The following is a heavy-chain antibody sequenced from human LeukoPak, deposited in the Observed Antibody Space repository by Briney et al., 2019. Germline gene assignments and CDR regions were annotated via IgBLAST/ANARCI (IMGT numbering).Heavy chain of an antibody. CDR2: IRSDGSNT. Sequence: GGSLRLSCAAYGFIFSSYGMHWVRQAPGKGLVWVAFIRSDGSNTYYADSVKGRFTISRDNSKNTLYMQMNSLRAEDTAVYYCARILSSAWGELGYWGQGTLVTVSS. CDR3: ARILSSAWGELGY. CDR1: GFIFSSYG. J-gene: IGHJ4*02. D-gene: IGHD6-19*01. V-gene: IGHV3-30*02.